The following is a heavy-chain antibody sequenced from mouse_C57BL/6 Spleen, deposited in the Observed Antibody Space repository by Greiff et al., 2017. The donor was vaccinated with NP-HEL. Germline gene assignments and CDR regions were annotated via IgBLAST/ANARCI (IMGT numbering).Heavy chain of an antibody. Sequence: QVQLQQSGAELVKPGASVKMSCKASGYTFTSYWMTWVKQRPGQGLEWIGDINPDSGSTNYNQKFKSKATLTVDTSSSTAYMQLSSLTSEDSAVYYCARGMVARAYWGQGTLVTVSA. CDR2: INPDSGST. J-gene: IGHJ3*01. CDR3: ARGMVARAY. D-gene: IGHD2-3*01. CDR1: GYTFTSYW. V-gene: IGHV1-55*01.